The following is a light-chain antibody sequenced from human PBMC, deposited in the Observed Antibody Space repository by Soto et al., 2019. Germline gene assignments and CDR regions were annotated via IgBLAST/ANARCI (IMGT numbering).Light chain of an antibody. CDR3: QHYYGFSRT. CDR2: DAS. V-gene: IGKV1-5*01. CDR1: QGIVRW. Sequence: DIQMTQSPSTLSASVGDRVTITCRASQGIVRWVAWYQQKPGKAPKLLIYDASSLESGVPSRFSGSGAGTEFTHALSSLQPDDFATYYCQHYYGFSRTFGQGTRVEIK. J-gene: IGKJ1*01.